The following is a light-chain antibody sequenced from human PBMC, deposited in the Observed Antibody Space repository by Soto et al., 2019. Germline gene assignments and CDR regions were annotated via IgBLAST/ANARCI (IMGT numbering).Light chain of an antibody. CDR2: GAF. V-gene: IGKV3-20*01. CDR1: QSVSDNY. J-gene: IGKJ1*01. CDR3: QQYGSSPPWT. Sequence: EIVLTQSPGTLSLSPGERATLSCRASQSVSDNYLAWYQQKPGQAPRLLIYGAFTRATGIPDRFSGSGSGTDFSLTISRLEPEDFEVYYCQQYGSSPPWTFGQGTTVELK.